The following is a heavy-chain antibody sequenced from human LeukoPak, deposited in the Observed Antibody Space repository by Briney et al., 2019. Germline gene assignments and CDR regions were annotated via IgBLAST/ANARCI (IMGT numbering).Heavy chain of an antibody. CDR1: GGSISSYY. Sequence: PSETLSLTCTVSGGSISSYYWSWIRQPPGEGLEWIGYIYYTGSTNYNPSLKSRVTISIATSKNQLSLKVNSVTAADTAVYYCARYRASGNYKWFDPWGQGTLVTVSS. V-gene: IGHV4-59*01. CDR3: ARYRASGNYKWFDP. J-gene: IGHJ5*02. CDR2: IYYTGST. D-gene: IGHD3-10*01.